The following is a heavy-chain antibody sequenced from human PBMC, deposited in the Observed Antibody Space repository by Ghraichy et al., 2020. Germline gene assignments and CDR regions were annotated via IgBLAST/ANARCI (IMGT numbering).Heavy chain of an antibody. Sequence: GGSLRLSCAASGFTFSSYGMHWVRQAPGKGLEWVAFIRYDGSNKYYADSVKGRFTISRDSSKNTLYLQMNSLRAEDTAVYYCAKESRAIAAVHKAQNSSRRYYYYYYYMDVWGKGTTVTVSS. V-gene: IGHV3-30*02. D-gene: IGHD6-13*01. CDR1: GFTFSSYG. CDR3: AKESRAIAAVHKAQNSSRRYYYYYYYMDV. J-gene: IGHJ6*03. CDR2: IRYDGSNK.